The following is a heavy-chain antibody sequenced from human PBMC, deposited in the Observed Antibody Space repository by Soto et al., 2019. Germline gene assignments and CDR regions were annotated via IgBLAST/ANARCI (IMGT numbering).Heavy chain of an antibody. D-gene: IGHD2-8*02. J-gene: IGHJ4*02. CDR3: ARILTGTGGHFYY. CDR2: IFWDDDK. Sequence: QITLKESGPTLVKPTQTLTLTCSFSGFSLTTGVGVGWIRQSPEKALEWLALIFWDDDKRYSPSLKSRLTITKDNSNNQVVLTRTNMDPVDTATYYCARILTGTGGHFYYWGQGTLVTVSS. CDR1: GFSLTTGVG. V-gene: IGHV2-5*02.